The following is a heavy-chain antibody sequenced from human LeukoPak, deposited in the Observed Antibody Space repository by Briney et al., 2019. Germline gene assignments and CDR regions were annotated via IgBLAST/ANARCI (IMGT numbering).Heavy chain of an antibody. CDR1: GYSISSGYY. V-gene: IGHV4-38-2*01. Sequence: PSETLSLTCAVSGYSISSGYYWGWIRQPPGKGLEWIGSIYHSGSTYYNPSLKSRVTISVDTSKNQFSLKLSSVTAADTAVYYCARYTDTAMVRDAFDIWGQGTMVTVSS. CDR3: ARYTDTAMVRDAFDI. CDR2: IYHSGST. J-gene: IGHJ3*02. D-gene: IGHD5-18*01.